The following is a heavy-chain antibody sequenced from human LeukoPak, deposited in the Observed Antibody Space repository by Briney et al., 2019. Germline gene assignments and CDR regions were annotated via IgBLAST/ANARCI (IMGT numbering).Heavy chain of an antibody. V-gene: IGHV3-66*02. CDR2: IYSGGST. CDR1: GFTVSSNY. J-gene: IGHJ5*02. D-gene: IGHD6-6*01. CDR3: AREYSSSGWFDP. Sequence: PGGFLRLSCAASGFTVSSNYMSWVRQAPGKGLEWVSVIYSGGSTYYADSVKGRFTISRDNSKNTLYLQMNSLRAEDTAVYYCAREYSSSGWFDPWGQGTLVTVSS.